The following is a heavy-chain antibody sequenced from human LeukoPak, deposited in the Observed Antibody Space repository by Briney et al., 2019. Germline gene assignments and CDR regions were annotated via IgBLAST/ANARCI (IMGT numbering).Heavy chain of an antibody. D-gene: IGHD1-1*01. CDR2: ISGSGGST. CDR1: GFTFSSYA. J-gene: IGHJ4*02. CDR3: AKDLQLDRPRRDY. V-gene: IGHV3-23*01. Sequence: PGGSLSLSYAASGFTFSSYAMSWLRQAPGKGLEWVASISGSGGSTYYADSVKGRFTISRDNSKDTLYLQINSLRAEDTAVYYSAKDLQLDRPRRDYWRQGTLVTVSS.